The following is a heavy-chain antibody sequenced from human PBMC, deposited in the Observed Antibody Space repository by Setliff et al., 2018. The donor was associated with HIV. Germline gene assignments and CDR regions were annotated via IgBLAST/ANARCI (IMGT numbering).Heavy chain of an antibody. J-gene: IGHJ5*02. CDR1: GDSITSGHYY. V-gene: IGHV4-39*01. D-gene: IGHD6-19*01. Sequence: SETLSLICTVSGDSITSGHYYWGWIRQPPGKGLEWIGNILSGRDTYYNPSLKSRVSMSVDTSKNQFSLRLTSVTAADTAVYFCARPHSGRGGGAWFDPWGQGTLVTVSS. CDR3: ARPHSGRGGGAWFDP. CDR2: ILSGRDT.